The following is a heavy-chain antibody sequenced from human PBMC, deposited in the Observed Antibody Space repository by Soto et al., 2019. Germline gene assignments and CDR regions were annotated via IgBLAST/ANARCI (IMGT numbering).Heavy chain of an antibody. Sequence: SQTLSLTCAISGDSVSSNSAAWNWIRQSPSRGLEWLGRTYYRSKWYNDYAVSVKSRITINPDTSKNQFSLQLNSVTPEDTAVYYCAREAGWSSSWRPYYFDYWGQGTLVTVSS. J-gene: IGHJ4*02. CDR3: AREAGWSSSWRPYYFDY. V-gene: IGHV6-1*01. CDR1: GDSVSSNSAA. D-gene: IGHD6-13*01. CDR2: TYYRSKWYN.